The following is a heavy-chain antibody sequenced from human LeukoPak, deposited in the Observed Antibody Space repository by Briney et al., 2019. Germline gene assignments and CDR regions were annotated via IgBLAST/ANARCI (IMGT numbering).Heavy chain of an antibody. J-gene: IGHJ4*02. CDR2: ISSSSSYI. CDR1: GFTFSSYS. V-gene: IGHV3-21*01. D-gene: IGHD6-13*01. CDR3: ARDRSSSWYYFDY. Sequence: GGSLRLSRAASGFTFSSYSMNWVRQAPGKGLEWVSSISSSSSYIYYADSVKGRFTISRDNAKNSLYLQMNSLRAEDTAVYYCARDRSSSWYYFDYWDQGTLVTVSS.